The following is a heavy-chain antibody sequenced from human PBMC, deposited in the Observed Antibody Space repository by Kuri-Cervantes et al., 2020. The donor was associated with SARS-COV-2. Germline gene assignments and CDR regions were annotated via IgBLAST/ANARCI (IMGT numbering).Heavy chain of an antibody. Sequence: GGSLRLSCAASGFSFSTNVMAWVRQAPGKGLEWVSTMSGSGASTHYADSVKGRFTISRDNSKNMLYLQMYSLRVEDTAVYYCAKTSGYNYYFAYWGQGSLVIVSS. D-gene: IGHD5-24*01. J-gene: IGHJ4*02. CDR2: MSGSGAST. CDR3: AKTSGYNYYFAY. CDR1: GFSFSTNV. V-gene: IGHV3-23*01.